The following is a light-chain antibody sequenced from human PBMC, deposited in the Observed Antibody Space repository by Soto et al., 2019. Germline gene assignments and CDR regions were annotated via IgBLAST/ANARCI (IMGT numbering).Light chain of an antibody. CDR3: MQALQGPPT. CDR1: QSLLGSNGYNY. CDR2: LAS. J-gene: IGKJ1*01. Sequence: DIVMTQSPLSLPVTPGESASISCRSSQSLLGSNGYNYLDWYVQKPGQSPQLLISLASNRASGVPNRFSGSGSGTDFTLKISRLEAEDVGVYHCMQALQGPPTFXQGTKVDIK. V-gene: IGKV2-28*01.